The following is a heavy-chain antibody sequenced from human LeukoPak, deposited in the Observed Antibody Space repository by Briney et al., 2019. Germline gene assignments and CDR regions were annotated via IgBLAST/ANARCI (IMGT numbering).Heavy chain of an antibody. CDR1: GYSFNIYE. CDR2: VNPNSGDT. V-gene: IGHV1-8*01. CDR3: SRGPRFDP. Sequence: ASVKVSCKTSGYSFNIYEINWVRQATGQGLEWMGWVNPNSGDTDYAQKFQGRLTMTRNTSISTAYMELSGLRLEDTAVYYCSRGPRFDPWGQGTQVTVSS. J-gene: IGHJ5*02.